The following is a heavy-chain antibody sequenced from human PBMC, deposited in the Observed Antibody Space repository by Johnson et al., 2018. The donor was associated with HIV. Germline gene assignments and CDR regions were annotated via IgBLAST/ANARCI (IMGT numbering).Heavy chain of an antibody. CDR2: ISWNSGST. CDR3: AKDLETGDDYVWGSYQLGAFDI. D-gene: IGHD3-16*02. Sequence: VLLVESGGGLVQPGRSLRLSCAASGFTFDDYAMHWVRQAPGKGLEWVSGISWNSGSTYYADSVKGRFTLSTDSSKNTLYLQMNSLRAEDTAVYYCAKDLETGDDYVWGSYQLGAFDIWGQGTMVTVSS. CDR1: GFTFDDYA. J-gene: IGHJ3*02. V-gene: IGHV3-9*01.